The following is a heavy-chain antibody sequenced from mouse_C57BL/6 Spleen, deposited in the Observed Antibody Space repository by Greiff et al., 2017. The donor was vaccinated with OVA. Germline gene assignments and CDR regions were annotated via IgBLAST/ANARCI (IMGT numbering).Heavy chain of an antibody. CDR3: ARQALYSNYGFAY. CDR1: GFTFSSYG. D-gene: IGHD2-5*01. J-gene: IGHJ3*01. CDR2: ISSGGSYT. Sequence: DVMLVESGGDLVKPGGSLKLSCAASGFTFSSYGMSWVRQTPDKRLEWVATISSGGSYTYYPDSVKGRFTISRDNAKNTLYLQMSSLKSEDTAMYYCARQALYSNYGFAYWGQGTLVTVSA. V-gene: IGHV5-6*02.